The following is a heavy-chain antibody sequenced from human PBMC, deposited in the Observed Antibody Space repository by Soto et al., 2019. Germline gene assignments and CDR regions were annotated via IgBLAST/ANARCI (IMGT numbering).Heavy chain of an antibody. J-gene: IGHJ3*02. CDR3: ARGKFYAFDI. CDR1: GVSISIPKW. V-gene: IGHV4-4*02. Sequence: QVQLQESGPGLVKPSGTLSLTFAVSGVSISIPKWWAWVRQAPGKGLEWIGEIDHSGTTNYNPSLNSRVTISLDRSKNQFSLRLTSVAAADTAVYFCARGKFYAFDIWGHGTMVTVSS. CDR2: IDHSGTT.